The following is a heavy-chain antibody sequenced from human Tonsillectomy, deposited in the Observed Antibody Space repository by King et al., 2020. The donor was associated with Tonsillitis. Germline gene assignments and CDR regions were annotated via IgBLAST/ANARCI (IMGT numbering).Heavy chain of an antibody. CDR3: TTHTDTVTQRVGADY. CDR1: GFTFSNAW. J-gene: IGHJ4*02. D-gene: IGHD4-17*01. CDR2: IKSKTDGGTT. V-gene: IGHV3-15*01. Sequence: VQLVESGGGLVKPGGSLRLSCAASGFTFSNAWMSWVRQAPGKGLEWVGRIKSKTDGGTTDYAAPVKGRFTISRDDSKNTLYLQMNSLKTEDTAVYYCTTHTDTVTQRVGADYWGQGTLVTVSS.